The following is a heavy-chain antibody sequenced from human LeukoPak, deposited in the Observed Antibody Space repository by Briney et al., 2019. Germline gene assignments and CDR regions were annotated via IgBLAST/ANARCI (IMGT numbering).Heavy chain of an antibody. D-gene: IGHD1-26*01. V-gene: IGHV1-2*02. CDR1: GYTFTGYY. CDR3: ARAATIVGATHDWFDP. J-gene: IGHJ5*02. Sequence: ASVKVSCKASGYTFTGYYMHWVRQAPGQGLEWMGWINPNSGGTNYAQKFQGRVTMTRDTSISTAYMELSRLRSDDTAVYYCARAATIVGATHDWFDPWGQGTLVTVSS. CDR2: INPNSGGT.